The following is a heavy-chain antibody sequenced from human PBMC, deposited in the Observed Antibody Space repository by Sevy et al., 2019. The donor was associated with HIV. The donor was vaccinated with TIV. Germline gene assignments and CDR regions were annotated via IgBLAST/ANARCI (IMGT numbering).Heavy chain of an antibody. V-gene: IGHV3-49*03. CDR3: TRQPRRLRYCSSTSCYLFDY. CDR1: GFTFGDYA. Sequence: GGSLRLSCTASGFTFGDYAMSWFRQAPGKGLEWVGFIRSKAYGGTTEYAGSVKGRFTISRDDSKSIAYLQMNSLKNEDTAVYYCTRQPRRLRYCSSTSCYLFDYWGQGTLVTVSS. CDR2: IRSKAYGGTT. J-gene: IGHJ4*02. D-gene: IGHD2-2*01.